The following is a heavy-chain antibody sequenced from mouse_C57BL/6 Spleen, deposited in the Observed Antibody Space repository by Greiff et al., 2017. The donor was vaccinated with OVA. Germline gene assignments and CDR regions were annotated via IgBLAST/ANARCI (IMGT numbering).Heavy chain of an antibody. D-gene: IGHD2-5*01. CDR3: ARGYSNLFAY. CDR1: GFNIKDYY. J-gene: IGHJ3*01. V-gene: IGHV14-2*01. CDR2: IDPEDGDT. Sequence: SGAELVKPGASVKLSCTASGFNIKDYYMHWVKQRTEQGLEWLGRIDPEDGDTKYAPKFQGKATITADTSSNTAYLQLSSLTSDDTAFYYCARGYSNLFAYWGQGTLVTVSA.